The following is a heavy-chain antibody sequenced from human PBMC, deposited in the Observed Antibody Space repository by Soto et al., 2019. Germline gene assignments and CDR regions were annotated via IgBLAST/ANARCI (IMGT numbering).Heavy chain of an antibody. CDR2: LTGSGFTK. CDR1: GFTVSTYS. CDR3: VREWDFYYDY. D-gene: IGHD1-26*01. V-gene: IGHV3-48*01. Sequence: PGGSLRLSCAASGFTVSTYSMNWVRQAPGKGLEWISFLTGSGFTKYYADSVKGRFSISRDNARNSLYLQMDSLRAEDTAVYFCVREWDFYYDYWGQGTLLTVSS. J-gene: IGHJ4*02.